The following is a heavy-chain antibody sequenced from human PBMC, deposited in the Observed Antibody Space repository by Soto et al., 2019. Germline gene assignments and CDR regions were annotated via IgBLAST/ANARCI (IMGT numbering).Heavy chain of an antibody. CDR3: ARTSVSNYNWFDP. Sequence: QGQLVQSGAEVKKPGASVKVSCKASGYTFTDYDISWVRQAPGQGLEWMGWISVDNGNTKYVESLHGRVTMTTDTSTSTAYLEVRSLRSDDTAVYYCARTSVSNYNWFDPWGQGTLVAVSS. V-gene: IGHV1-18*01. J-gene: IGHJ5*02. D-gene: IGHD4-4*01. CDR2: ISVDNGNT. CDR1: GYTFTDYD.